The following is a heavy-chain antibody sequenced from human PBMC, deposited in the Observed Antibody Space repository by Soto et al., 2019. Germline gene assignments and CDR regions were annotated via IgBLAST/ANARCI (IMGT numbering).Heavy chain of an antibody. Sequence: PGGSLRLSCAASGFTFRSYAMSWVRQAPGKGLEWVSVFRVSVFSTHYADSVKGRFTVSRDISKNTLFLQMNSLRAEDTAVYNCAKEPVGPDWYFDLWGRGTLVTVSS. J-gene: IGHJ2*01. CDR1: GFTFRSYA. CDR3: AKEPVGPDWYFDL. CDR2: FRVSVFST. V-gene: IGHV3-23*01.